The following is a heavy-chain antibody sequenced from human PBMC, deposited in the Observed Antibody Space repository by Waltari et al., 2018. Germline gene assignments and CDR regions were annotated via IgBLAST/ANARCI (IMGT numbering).Heavy chain of an antibody. D-gene: IGHD6-13*01. J-gene: IGHJ4*02. CDR2: INHSGST. Sequence: QVQLQQWGAGLLKPSETLSLTCAVYGGSFSGYYWSWIRQPPGKGLEWIGEINHSGSTNYNPSLKSRVTISVDTSKNQFSLKLSSVTAADTAVYYCARRCSSWYCLYYFDYWGQGTLVTVSS. CDR3: ARRCSSWYCLYYFDY. CDR1: GGSFSGYY. V-gene: IGHV4-34*01.